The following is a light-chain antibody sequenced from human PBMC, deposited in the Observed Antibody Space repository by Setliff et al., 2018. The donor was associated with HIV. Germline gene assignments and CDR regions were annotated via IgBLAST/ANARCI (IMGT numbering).Light chain of an antibody. Sequence: QSALTQPASVSGSPGQSITISCTGTSSDIGRYNLVSWYQQYPGKAPKLMIYQATKRPSGVSNRFSGSKSGNTASLTISGLQAEDEADYYCCSNTGSNTYVFGGGTKVTVL. J-gene: IGLJ1*01. CDR3: CSNTGSNTYV. CDR2: QAT. CDR1: SSDIGRYNL. V-gene: IGLV2-23*01.